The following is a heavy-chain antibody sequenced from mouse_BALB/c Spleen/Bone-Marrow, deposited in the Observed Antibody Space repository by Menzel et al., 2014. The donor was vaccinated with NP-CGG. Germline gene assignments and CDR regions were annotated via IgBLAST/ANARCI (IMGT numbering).Heavy chain of an antibody. D-gene: IGHD2-2*01. CDR3: QRLGYHGWFAY. Sequence: EVKLMESGGGLVQPGGSLKLSCAASGFDFSRYWMSWVRQAPGKGLQWIGEINPDSRTINYAPSLKDKFITSRDNAKNTLYLQMSKVRSEDTALYYCQRLGYHGWFAYWGQGTLVTVSA. V-gene: IGHV4-1*02. CDR2: INPDSRTI. J-gene: IGHJ3*01. CDR1: GFDFSRYW.